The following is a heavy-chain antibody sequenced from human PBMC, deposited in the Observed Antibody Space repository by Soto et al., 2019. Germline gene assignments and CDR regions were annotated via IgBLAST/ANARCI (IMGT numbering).Heavy chain of an antibody. J-gene: IGHJ5*02. CDR3: ARGGAAAGTGGWFDP. V-gene: IGHV4-30-2*01. D-gene: IGHD6-13*01. CDR1: GGSISSGGYS. CDR2: IYHSGST. Sequence: QLQLQESGSGLVKPSQTLSLTCAVSGGSISSGGYSWSWIRQPPGKGLEWIGYIYHSGSTYYNPSLKSRVTISVDRSKNQFSLKLSSVTAADTAVYYCARGGAAAGTGGWFDPWGQGTLVTVSS.